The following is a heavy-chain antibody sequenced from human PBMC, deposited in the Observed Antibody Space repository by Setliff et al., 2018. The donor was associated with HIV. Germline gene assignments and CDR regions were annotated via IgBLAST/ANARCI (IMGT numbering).Heavy chain of an antibody. CDR2: INSDGSST. CDR1: GFTFSNYW. Sequence: PGGSLRLSCAASGFTFSNYWMHWVRQAPGKGLVWVSRINSDGSSTNYADSVKGRFTISRDNSKNTLYLQMNSLRTDDTAVYYCAKGRNEATTGGDYWGQGTLVTVSS. V-gene: IGHV3-74*01. D-gene: IGHD2-15*01. CDR3: AKGRNEATTGGDY. J-gene: IGHJ4*02.